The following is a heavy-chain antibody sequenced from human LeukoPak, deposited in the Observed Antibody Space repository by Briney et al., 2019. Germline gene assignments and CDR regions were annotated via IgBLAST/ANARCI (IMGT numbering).Heavy chain of an antibody. Sequence: PGGSPRLSCAASGFSFSSYYMSWVRQAPGKGLEWVALINPDGSERYYVDSVKGRFTISRDNARNSLYLQMDSLRDDDTAMYFCTRDLAAVHGPRMDVWGQGTTVTVSS. V-gene: IGHV3-7*03. J-gene: IGHJ6*02. CDR2: INPDGSER. CDR1: GFSFSSYY. D-gene: IGHD6-13*01. CDR3: TRDLAAVHGPRMDV.